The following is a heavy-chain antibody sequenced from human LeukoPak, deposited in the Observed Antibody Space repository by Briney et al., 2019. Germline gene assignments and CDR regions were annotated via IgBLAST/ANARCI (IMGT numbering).Heavy chain of an antibody. CDR2: INHDGTGT. V-gene: IGHV3-74*01. CDR1: GW. Sequence: PGGSLRLSCAASGWMHWVRQAPGKGLVWVSGINHDGTGTYYADSVKGRFTISRDNAKKTVYLQMDSLSVDDTAVYYCASVFDSWGRGFLVTVSS. CDR3: ASVFDS. J-gene: IGHJ4*02.